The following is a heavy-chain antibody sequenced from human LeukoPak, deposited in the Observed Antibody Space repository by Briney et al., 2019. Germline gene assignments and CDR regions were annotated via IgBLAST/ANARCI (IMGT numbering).Heavy chain of an antibody. D-gene: IGHD6-19*01. V-gene: IGHV1-18*01. CDR1: GYTFTSYG. CDR2: ISAYNGNT. CDR3: ARHSYSSGWYGSYYFDY. J-gene: IGHJ4*02. Sequence: ASVKVSCKASGYTFTSYGISWVRQAPGQGLEWMGWISAYNGNTNYAQKLQGRVTMTTDTSTSTAYMELRSLRSDDTAVYYCARHSYSSGWYGSYYFDYWGQGTLVTVSS.